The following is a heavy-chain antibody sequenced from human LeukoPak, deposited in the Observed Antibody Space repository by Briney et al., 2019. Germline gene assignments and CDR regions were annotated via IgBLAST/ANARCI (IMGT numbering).Heavy chain of an antibody. CDR3: AKDEYSSSSGACFDY. CDR2: ISGSGGST. V-gene: IGHV3-23*01. Sequence: GGSLRLSCAASGFTFSSYAMSWVRQAPGKGLEWVSAISGSGGSTYYADSVKGRFTISRDNSKNTLYLQMNSLRAEDTAVYYCAKDEYSSSSGACFDYWGQGTLVTVSS. D-gene: IGHD6-6*01. CDR1: GFTFSSYA. J-gene: IGHJ4*02.